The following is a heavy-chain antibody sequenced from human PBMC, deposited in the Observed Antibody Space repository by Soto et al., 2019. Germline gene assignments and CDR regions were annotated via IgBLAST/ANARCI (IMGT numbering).Heavy chain of an antibody. V-gene: IGHV4-4*07. CDR2: IHSSGST. J-gene: IGHJ5*02. Sequence: SETLSLTCTVSGGSMNSYHWSWIRQPAWKGLEWIGHIHSSGSTYYNPSLKSRVTISVDRSKNQFSLKLSSVTAADTAVYYCAGFVVVAHWFDPWGQGTLVTVSS. CDR3: AGFVVVAHWFDP. D-gene: IGHD2-15*01. CDR1: GGSMNSYH.